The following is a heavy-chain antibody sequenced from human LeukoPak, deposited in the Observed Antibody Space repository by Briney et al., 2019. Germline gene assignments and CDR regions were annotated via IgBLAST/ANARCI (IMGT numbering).Heavy chain of an antibody. D-gene: IGHD4-17*01. CDR2: IYSGGST. Sequence: GGSLRLSCAASGFTVSSNYMSWVRQAPGKGLEWVSVIYSGGSTYYADSVKGRLTISRDNSKNTVYLQMNSLRVEDTAVYYCARVGSPTYGDYDYWGQGTLVTVSS. CDR3: ARVGSPTYGDYDY. J-gene: IGHJ4*02. V-gene: IGHV3-53*01. CDR1: GFTVSSNY.